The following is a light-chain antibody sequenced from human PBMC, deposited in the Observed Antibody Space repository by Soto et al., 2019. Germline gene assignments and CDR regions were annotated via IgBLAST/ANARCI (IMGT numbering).Light chain of an antibody. CDR3: QQTYIAPAT. Sequence: DIQMTQSPSSLSASVGDRVTITCRASQSISNCLSWFQQKPGQAPKLLIYAASSLQSGVPSRFSGSASGTDFILTIDSLQPEDFATYYCQQTYIAPATFGQGTKVGVK. CDR1: QSISNC. J-gene: IGKJ1*01. CDR2: AAS. V-gene: IGKV1-39*01.